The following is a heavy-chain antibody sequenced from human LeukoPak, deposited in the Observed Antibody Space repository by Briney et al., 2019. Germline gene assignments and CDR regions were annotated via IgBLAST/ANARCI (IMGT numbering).Heavy chain of an antibody. CDR1: GGSISSSSYY. CDR3: ARHGDYNDYVWGSYRPEYYFDY. J-gene: IGHJ4*02. D-gene: IGHD3-16*02. Sequence: SETLSLTCTVSGGSISSSSYYWGWIRQPPGQGLEWIGSIYYSGSTYYNPSLKSRVTISVDTSKNQFSLKLSSVTAADTAVYFCARHGDYNDYVWGSYRPEYYFDYWGQGTLVTVSS. V-gene: IGHV4-39*01. CDR2: IYYSGST.